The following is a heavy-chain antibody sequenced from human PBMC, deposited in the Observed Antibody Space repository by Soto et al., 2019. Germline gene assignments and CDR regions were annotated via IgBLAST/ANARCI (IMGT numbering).Heavy chain of an antibody. CDR2: IYHTGRT. J-gene: IGHJ3*02. Sequence: ETLSLTCVITNTSISSSNWWSWVRQAPGKELEWIGEIYHTGRTNYAPSLKSRVTMSIDKSNNRFSLRLTSLTAADTAVYYCVRDEAHYDILTGSSLGRAFDIWGQGTMVT. V-gene: IGHV4-4*02. CDR1: NTSISSSNW. D-gene: IGHD3-9*01. CDR3: VRDEAHYDILTGSSLGRAFDI.